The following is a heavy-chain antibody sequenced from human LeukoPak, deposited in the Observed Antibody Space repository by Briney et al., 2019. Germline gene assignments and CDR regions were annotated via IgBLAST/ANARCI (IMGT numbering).Heavy chain of an antibody. V-gene: IGHV3-30-3*01. CDR1: GFTFSSYA. CDR2: ISYDGSNK. D-gene: IGHD2-21*02. CDR3: ARDEDCGGDCDYFDY. Sequence: PGRSLRLSCAASGFTFSSYAMHWVRQAPGKGLEWVAVISYDGSNKYYADSVKGRFTISRDNSKNTLYLQMNSLRAEDTAVYYCARDEDCGGDCDYFDYWGQGTLVTVSS. J-gene: IGHJ4*02.